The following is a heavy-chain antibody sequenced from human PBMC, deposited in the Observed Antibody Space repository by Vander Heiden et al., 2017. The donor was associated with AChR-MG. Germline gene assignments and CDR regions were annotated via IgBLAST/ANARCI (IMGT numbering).Heavy chain of an antibody. CDR3: AKDRHDFWSGYLPRYYYGMDV. J-gene: IGHJ6*02. Sequence: QVQLVESGGGVVQPGGSLRLPCAAYRFTFSSYGTHWVRQAPGKGLEWVAFIRCDGSNKYYADTVKGRFTISRDNSKNTLYLQMNSLRAEDTAVYYCAKDRHDFWSGYLPRYYYGMDVWGQGTTVTVSS. CDR2: IRCDGSNK. CDR1: RFTFSSYG. D-gene: IGHD3-3*01. V-gene: IGHV3-30*02.